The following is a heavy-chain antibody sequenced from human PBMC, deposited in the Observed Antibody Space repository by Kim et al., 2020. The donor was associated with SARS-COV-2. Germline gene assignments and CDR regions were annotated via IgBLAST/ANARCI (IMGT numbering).Heavy chain of an antibody. CDR3: ASTLSYHGYSGYGGVDY. D-gene: IGHD5-12*01. CDR2: IYYSGST. Sequence: SETLSLTCTVSGGSISSSSYYWGWIRQPPGKGLEWIGSIYYSGSTYYNPSLKSRVTISVDTSKNQFSLKLSSVTAADTAVYYCASTLSYHGYSGYGGVDYWGQGTLVTVSS. V-gene: IGHV4-39*01. J-gene: IGHJ4*02. CDR1: GGSISSSSYY.